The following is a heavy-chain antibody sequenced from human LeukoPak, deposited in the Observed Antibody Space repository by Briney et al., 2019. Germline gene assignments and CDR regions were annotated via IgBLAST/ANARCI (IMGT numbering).Heavy chain of an antibody. V-gene: IGHV4-39*07. J-gene: IGHJ4*02. CDR3: ARRYEYYFDY. D-gene: IGHD3-3*01. Sequence: SETLSLTCAVSDDSIRSSAYYWGWIRQPPGKGLEWIGSIYYSGSTYYNPSLKSRVTISVDTSKNQFSLKLSSVTAADTAVYYCARRYEYYFDYWGQGTLVTVSS. CDR1: DDSIRSSAYY. CDR2: IYYSGST.